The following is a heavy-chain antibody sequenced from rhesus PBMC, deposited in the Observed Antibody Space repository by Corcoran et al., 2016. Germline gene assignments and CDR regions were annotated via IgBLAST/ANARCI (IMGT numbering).Heavy chain of an antibody. Sequence: QVQLQESGPGLVKPSETLSLTCAVSGGSISSSNWWSWIRRSPGKGLEWIGFIYGGSGSTSDNPSLTSRVTISTDTTKNQVSLKLSSVTAADTAVYYCARRLAAVTLSYFDYWGQGVLVTVSS. J-gene: IGHJ4*01. V-gene: IGHV4-92*01. CDR3: ARRLAAVTLSYFDY. CDR2: IYGGSGST. D-gene: IGHD5-36*02. CDR1: GGSISSSNW.